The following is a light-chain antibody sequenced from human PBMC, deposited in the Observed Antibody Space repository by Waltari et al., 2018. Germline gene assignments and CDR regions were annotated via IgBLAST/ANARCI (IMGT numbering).Light chain of an antibody. CDR3: QQYNSKPYT. CDR1: QSINNW. Sequence: DIQMTQSPSTLSASVGDRVTITCRASQSINNWLAWYQQKPGKAPKLLIYKASTLESGVPSRFSGSRSGTEFTLTISSLQPDDFATYYCQQYNSKPYTFGQGTKLEIK. CDR2: KAS. V-gene: IGKV1-5*03. J-gene: IGKJ2*01.